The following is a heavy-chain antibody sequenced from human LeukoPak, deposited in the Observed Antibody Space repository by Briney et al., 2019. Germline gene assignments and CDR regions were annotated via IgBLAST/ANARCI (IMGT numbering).Heavy chain of an antibody. CDR3: ARTKEGGDWSDH. D-gene: IGHD2-21*01. CDR1: GGSISSSYY. CDR2: IYYSGST. V-gene: IGHV4-39*01. Sequence: PSETLSLTCTVSGGSISSSYYWGWIRQPPGKGLEWIGNIYYSGSTYYNPSLKGRVTISVDASKNQFSLKLSSVTAADTAVYYCARTKEGGDWSDHWGQGTLVTVSS. J-gene: IGHJ5*02.